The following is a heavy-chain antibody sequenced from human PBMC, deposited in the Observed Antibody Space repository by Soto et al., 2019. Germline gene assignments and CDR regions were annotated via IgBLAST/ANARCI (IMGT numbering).Heavy chain of an antibody. D-gene: IGHD3-3*01. CDR1: GGTFSSYA. J-gene: IGHJ6*02. Sequence: QVQLVQSGAEVKKPGSSVKVSCKASGGTFSSYAISWVRQAPGQGLEWMGGIIPIFGTANYAQKFQGRVTSTADESTSTAYMELSSLRSEDTAVYYCLTLFGVVRRRDYGMDVWGQGTTVTVSS. CDR3: LTLFGVVRRRDYGMDV. V-gene: IGHV1-69*12. CDR2: IIPIFGTA.